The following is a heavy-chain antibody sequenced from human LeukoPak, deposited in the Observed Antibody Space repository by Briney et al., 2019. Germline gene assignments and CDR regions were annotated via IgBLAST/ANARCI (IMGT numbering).Heavy chain of an antibody. CDR3: AKGRHSSGWKSYFDY. J-gene: IGHJ4*02. Sequence: GGTLRLSCAASGFTFSSYGMHWVRQAPGKGLEWVAVISYDGSNKYYADFVKGRFTISRDNSKNTLYLQMNSLRAEDTAVYYCAKGRHSSGWKSYFDYWGQGTLVTVSS. CDR2: ISYDGSNK. D-gene: IGHD6-19*01. V-gene: IGHV3-30*18. CDR1: GFTFSSYG.